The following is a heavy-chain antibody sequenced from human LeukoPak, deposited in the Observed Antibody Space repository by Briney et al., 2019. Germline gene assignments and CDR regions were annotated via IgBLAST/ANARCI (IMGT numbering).Heavy chain of an antibody. CDR3: ARGIDY. CDR1: GFTFRRYW. Sequence: GGSLRLSCAASGFTFRRYWMSWVRQAPGKELEWVSVIYTGGGRYYADSVRGRFTISRDTSKNMVFLQMNSLRVEDTAVYYCARGIDYWGRGTLVTVSS. V-gene: IGHV3-53*01. CDR2: IYTGGGR. J-gene: IGHJ4*02.